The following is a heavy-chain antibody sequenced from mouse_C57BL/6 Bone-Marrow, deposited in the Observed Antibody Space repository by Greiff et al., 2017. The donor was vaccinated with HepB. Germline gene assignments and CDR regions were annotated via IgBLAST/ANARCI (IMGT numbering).Heavy chain of an antibody. Sequence: VQLQQSGPELVKPGASVKISCKASGYSFTGYYMNWVKQSPEKSLEWIGEINPSTGGTTYNQKFKAKATLTVDKSSSTAYMQLKSLTSEDSAVYYCAREGHPAWFAYWGQGTRVTVSA. V-gene: IGHV1-42*01. J-gene: IGHJ3*01. CDR3: AREGHPAWFAY. CDR1: GYSFTGYY. CDR2: INPSTGGT.